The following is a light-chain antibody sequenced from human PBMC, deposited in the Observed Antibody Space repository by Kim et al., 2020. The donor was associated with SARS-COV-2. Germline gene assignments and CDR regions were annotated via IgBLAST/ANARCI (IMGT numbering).Light chain of an antibody. V-gene: IGLV2-14*03. J-gene: IGLJ2*01. CDR2: DVF. Sequence: GPSITISSAGTSDGVGGFDYVSWYQQHPGKAPQLVIYDVFNRPSGVPNRFSASKTGNTASLTISGLHAEDEANYYCSSYSSSTAVLFGGGTKVTVL. CDR3: SSYSSSTAVL. CDR1: SDGVGGFDY.